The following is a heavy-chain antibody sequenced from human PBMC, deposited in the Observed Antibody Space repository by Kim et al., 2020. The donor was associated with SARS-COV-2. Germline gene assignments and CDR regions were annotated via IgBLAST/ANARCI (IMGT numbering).Heavy chain of an antibody. D-gene: IGHD7-27*01. J-gene: IGHJ3*02. Sequence: YADSVKGRFTISRDNSKNTLYLQMNSLRAEDTAVYYCAKGTGDRDAFDIWGQGTMVTVSS. V-gene: IGHV3-30*02. CDR3: AKGTGDRDAFDI.